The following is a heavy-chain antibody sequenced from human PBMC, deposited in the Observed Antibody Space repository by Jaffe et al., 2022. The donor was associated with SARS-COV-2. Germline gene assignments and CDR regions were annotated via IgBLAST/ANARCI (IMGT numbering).Heavy chain of an antibody. J-gene: IGHJ4*02. V-gene: IGHV3-11*01. CDR1: GFSFSDYY. CDR3: ARYYDSSGYSYYFDY. CDR2: ISSSGSSI. D-gene: IGHD3-22*01. Sequence: QVQLVESGGGLVEPGGSLRLSCAASGFSFSDYYMSWIRQAPGKGLEWVSYISSSGSSIYYAESVKGRFTISRDDAKNSLYLQMNSLRAEDTAVYYCARYYDSSGYSYYFDYWGQGTPVTVSS.